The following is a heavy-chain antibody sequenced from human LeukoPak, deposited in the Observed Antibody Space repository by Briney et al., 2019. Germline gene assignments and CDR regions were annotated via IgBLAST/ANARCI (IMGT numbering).Heavy chain of an antibody. J-gene: IGHJ4*02. Sequence: PGGSLRLSCAASGFTFSSYSMNWVRQAPGKGLEWVSSISSSSSYIYYADSVKGRFTISRDNAKNSLYLQMNSLRAEDTAVYYCARDLWFGAAGDYWGQGTLVTVSS. CDR3: ARDLWFGAAGDY. D-gene: IGHD3-10*01. V-gene: IGHV3-21*01. CDR2: ISSSSSYI. CDR1: GFTFSSYS.